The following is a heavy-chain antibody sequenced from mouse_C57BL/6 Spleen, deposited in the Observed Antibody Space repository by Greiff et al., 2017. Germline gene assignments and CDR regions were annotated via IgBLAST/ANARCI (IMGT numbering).Heavy chain of an antibody. D-gene: IGHD4-1*01. V-gene: IGHV5-17*01. CDR2: ISSGSSTI. CDR3: ARQLTGTSSGAMDY. J-gene: IGHJ4*01. Sequence: EVQRVESGGGLVKPGGSLKLSCAASGFTFSDYGMHWVRQAPEKGLEWVAYISSGSSTIYYADTVKGRFTISRDTAKNTLFLQMTSLRSEDTAMYYCARQLTGTSSGAMDYWGQGTSVTVSS. CDR1: GFTFSDYG.